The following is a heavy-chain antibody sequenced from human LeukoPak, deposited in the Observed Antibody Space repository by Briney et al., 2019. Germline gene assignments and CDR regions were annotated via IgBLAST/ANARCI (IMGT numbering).Heavy chain of an antibody. V-gene: IGHV4-59*08. Sequence: PSETLSLTCTVSTGSISSYYWSWIRQPPGKGLEWIGYIYYTGSTYYNPSLKSRVTISVDTSKNQFSLKLSSVTAADTAVYYCATGSPLPLDFWGQGTLVTVSS. CDR1: TGSISSYY. D-gene: IGHD1-1*01. CDR2: IYYTGST. J-gene: IGHJ4*02. CDR3: ATGSPLPLDF.